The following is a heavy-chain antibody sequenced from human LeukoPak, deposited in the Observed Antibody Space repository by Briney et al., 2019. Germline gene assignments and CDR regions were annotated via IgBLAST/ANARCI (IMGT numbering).Heavy chain of an antibody. CDR2: INPNSGGT. CDR3: ARASGGIVVVPAAVGGDY. D-gene: IGHD2-2*01. J-gene: IGHJ4*02. Sequence: ASVKVSCKASGYTFTDYYMHWVRQAPGQGLEWMGWINPNSGGTNYAQKFQGRVTMTRDTSISTAYMELSRLRSDDTAVYYCARASGGIVVVPAAVGGDYWGQGTLVTVSS. CDR1: GYTFTDYY. V-gene: IGHV1-2*02.